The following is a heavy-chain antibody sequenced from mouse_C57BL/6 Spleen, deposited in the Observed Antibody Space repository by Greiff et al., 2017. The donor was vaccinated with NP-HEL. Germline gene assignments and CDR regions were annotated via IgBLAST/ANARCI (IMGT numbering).Heavy chain of an antibody. J-gene: IGHJ4*01. CDR2: IYPGDGDT. V-gene: IGHV1-80*01. CDR1: GYAFSSYW. Sequence: VQLQQSGAELVKPGASVKISCKASGYAFSSYWMNWVKQRPGKGLEWIGQIYPGDGDTNYNGKFKGKATLTADKSSSTAYMQLSGLTSEDSAVYFCARPGRTAQATGAMDYWGQGTSVTVSS. D-gene: IGHD3-2*02. CDR3: ARPGRTAQATGAMDY.